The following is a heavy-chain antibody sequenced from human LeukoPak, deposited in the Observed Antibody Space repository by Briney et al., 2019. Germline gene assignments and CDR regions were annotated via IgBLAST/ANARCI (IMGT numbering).Heavy chain of an antibody. CDR1: GDSITSHY. CDR3: ARHRYYYDSSGYSGYYFDY. J-gene: IGHJ4*02. CDR2: IYYSGST. Sequence: SETLSLTCNVSGDSITSHYWSWIRQPPGKGLEWIGYIYYSGSTNYNPSLKSRVTISVDTSKNQFSLKLSSVTAADTAVYYCARHRYYYDSSGYSGYYFDYWGQGTLVTVSS. D-gene: IGHD3-22*01. V-gene: IGHV4-59*08.